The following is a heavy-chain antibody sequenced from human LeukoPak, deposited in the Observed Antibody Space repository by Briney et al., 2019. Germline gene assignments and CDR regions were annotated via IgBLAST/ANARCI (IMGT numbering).Heavy chain of an antibody. CDR3: ARDRPTVSYYYYMDV. CDR2: ISAYNGNT. J-gene: IGHJ6*03. D-gene: IGHD4-17*01. V-gene: IGHV1-18*04. CDR1: GYTFTGYY. Sequence: ASVKVSCKASGYTFTGYYMHWVRQAPGQGLEWMGWISAYNGNTNYAQKLQGRVTMTTDTSTSTAYMELRSLRSDDTAVYYCARDRPTVSYYYYMDVWGKGTTVTVSS.